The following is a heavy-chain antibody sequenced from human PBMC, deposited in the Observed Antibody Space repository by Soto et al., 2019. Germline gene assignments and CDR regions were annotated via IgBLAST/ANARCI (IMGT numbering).Heavy chain of an antibody. Sequence: GESLKISCQTSGYTFSSNWIGWVRQMPGKGLEWMGVIFPDDSNTRYSPSFQGQVTISADKSITTAYLQWNSLKATDTALYYCARRLYDTSGYRYFDYWGQGTLVTVSS. CDR2: IFPDDSNT. D-gene: IGHD3-22*01. J-gene: IGHJ4*02. V-gene: IGHV5-51*01. CDR3: ARRLYDTSGYRYFDY. CDR1: GYTFSSNW.